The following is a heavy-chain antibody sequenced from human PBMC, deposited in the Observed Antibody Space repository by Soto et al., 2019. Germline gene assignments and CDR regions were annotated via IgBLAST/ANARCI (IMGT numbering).Heavy chain of an antibody. CDR1: VYRFTHYW. D-gene: IGHD2-2*01. Sequence: RGESLKISHKGSVYRFTHYWIGWVRQISGEGLEWLGIIYPPDSETTYTPSFQGRVTISADKSISTAYLQWSSQKASEIAIYYCARRDCSSSSCRFDSWGQGTLVNVSS. J-gene: IGHJ4*02. CDR3: ARRDCSSSSCRFDS. CDR2: IYPPDSET. V-gene: IGHV5-51*01.